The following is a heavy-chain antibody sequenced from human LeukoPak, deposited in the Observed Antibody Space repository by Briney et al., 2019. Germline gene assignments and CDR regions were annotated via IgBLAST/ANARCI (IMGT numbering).Heavy chain of an antibody. CDR3: AKNLLPGTYYGMDV. V-gene: IGHV3-30*18. CDR1: GFTFSSYG. Sequence: GRSLRLSCAASGFTFSSYGMHGVRQAPGKGLEWVAVISYDGSNKYYADSVKGRFTISRDNSKNTLYLQMNSLRAEDTAVYYCAKNLLPGTYYGMDVWGQGTTVTVSS. CDR2: ISYDGSNK. D-gene: IGHD1-14*01. J-gene: IGHJ6*02.